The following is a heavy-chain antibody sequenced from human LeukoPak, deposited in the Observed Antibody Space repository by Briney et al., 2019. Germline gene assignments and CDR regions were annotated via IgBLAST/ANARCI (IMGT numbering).Heavy chain of an antibody. D-gene: IGHD3-9*01. J-gene: IGHJ4*02. CDR2: IYYNGRT. CDR1: AGSVSSGSYP. V-gene: IGHV4-61*01. CDR3: ARGSLRYFDWLSFDY. Sequence: PSETLSLTCTFSAGSVSSGSYPGSWIRQPPGKGREGIGYIYYNGRTNYNPSLKGRATISVDTSKNQFSLKLTSVTAADTAVYYCARGSLRYFDWLSFDYWGQGTLVTVSS.